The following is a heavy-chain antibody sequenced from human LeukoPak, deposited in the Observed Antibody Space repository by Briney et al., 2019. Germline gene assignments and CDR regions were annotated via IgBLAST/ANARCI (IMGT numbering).Heavy chain of an antibody. D-gene: IGHD6-13*01. J-gene: IGHJ5*02. CDR1: GGSISSYH. CDR3: TKGGSSWYNWFDP. CDR2: IFGSGST. V-gene: IGHV4-4*07. Sequence: SETLSLTRTVSGGSISSYHWSWIRQPAGKGLEWIGRIFGSGSTNYNPSLKSRVTMSIDTSKNQFSLKLSSVTAADTAMYYCTKGGSSWYNWFDPWGQGTLVTVSS.